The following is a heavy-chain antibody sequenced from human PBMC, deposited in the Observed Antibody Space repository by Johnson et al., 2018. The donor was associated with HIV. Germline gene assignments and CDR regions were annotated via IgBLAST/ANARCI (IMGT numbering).Heavy chain of an antibody. Sequence: VQLVESGGGFVQPGGSLRLSCAASLFTFRSYAMHWVRQAPGKGLEYVSAISSNGGRTYYANSVKGRFTISRDNSKNTLSLQMGSLRAEDMAVYYCVRDQIESITGKEAGAFDIWGLGTMVTVS. V-gene: IGHV3-64*01. CDR2: ISSNGGRT. CDR3: VRDQIESITGKEAGAFDI. CDR1: LFTFRSYA. J-gene: IGHJ3*02. D-gene: IGHD1-20*01.